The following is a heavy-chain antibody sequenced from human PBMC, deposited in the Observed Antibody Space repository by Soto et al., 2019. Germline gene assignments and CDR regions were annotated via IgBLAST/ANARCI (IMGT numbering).Heavy chain of an antibody. D-gene: IGHD3-9*01. CDR1: GVSVRSFC. V-gene: IGHV4-4*08. CDR2: DCSSRTT. J-gene: IGHJ4*02. CDR3: ARLEGLATISYYFDF. Sequence: SETLYLTCYGPGVSVRSFCWSLIRQSPGKGLESSAYDCSSRTTNYDPSLESRVTISLDKAKSQFYLKLNCVSAADSAVYFCARLEGLATISYYFDFWGPGALVTVSS.